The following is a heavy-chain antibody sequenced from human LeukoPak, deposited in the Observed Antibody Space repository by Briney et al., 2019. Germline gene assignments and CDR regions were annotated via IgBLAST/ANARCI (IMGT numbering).Heavy chain of an antibody. CDR1: GFTFSVSW. V-gene: IGHV3-7*01. D-gene: IGHD1-1*01. CDR2: IKYDGNEK. Sequence: GGSLRLSCAGAGFTFSVSWMSWVRQAPGKGREWVGNIKYDGNEKYYVDSVKRRFTISRDNAKNSLYLQMNSLRAEDTAVYSCARGGTPFEHWGQGTLVTVSS. CDR3: ARGGTPFEH. J-gene: IGHJ4*02.